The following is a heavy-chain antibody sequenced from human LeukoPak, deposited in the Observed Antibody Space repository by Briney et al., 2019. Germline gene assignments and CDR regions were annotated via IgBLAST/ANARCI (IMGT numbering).Heavy chain of an antibody. D-gene: IGHD4/OR15-4a*01. J-gene: IGHJ4*02. CDR1: GGSFSGYY. CDR3: ARMGAIAGASANVDF. V-gene: IGHV4-59*01. Sequence: SETLSLTCAVFGGSFSGYYWNWIRQPPGKGLEWIGYIYNTGEITDYSPSLKSRVTISVDTSKNQFSLRLNSVTTADTAVYYCARMGAIAGASANVDFWGQGTLVTVSS. CDR2: IYNTGEIT.